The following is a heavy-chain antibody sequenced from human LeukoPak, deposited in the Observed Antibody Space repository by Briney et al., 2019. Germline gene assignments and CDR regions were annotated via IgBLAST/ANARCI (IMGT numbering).Heavy chain of an antibody. J-gene: IGHJ4*02. D-gene: IGHD1-26*01. CDR2: ISSSGSTI. CDR3: ARDRGRVSGSYWEYYFDY. V-gene: IGHV3-48*03. Sequence: GGSLRLSCAASGFTFSSYEMNWVRQAPGKGLEWVSYISSSGSTIYYADSVKGRFTISRDNAKNSLYLQMNSLRAEDTAVYYCARDRGRVSGSYWEYYFDYWGQGTLVTVSS. CDR1: GFTFSSYE.